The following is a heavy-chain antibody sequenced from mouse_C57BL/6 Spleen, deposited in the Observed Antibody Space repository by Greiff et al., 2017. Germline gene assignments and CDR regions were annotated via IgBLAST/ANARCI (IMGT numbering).Heavy chain of an antibody. Sequence: EVKLVESEGGLVQPGSSMKLSCTASGFTFSDYYMAWVRQVPEKGLEWVANINYDGSSTYYLDSLKSRFIISRDNAKNILYLQMSSLKSEDTATYYCARDSDYGAFYAMDYWGQGTSVTVSS. D-gene: IGHD1-1*01. V-gene: IGHV5-16*01. CDR2: INYDGSST. J-gene: IGHJ4*01. CDR3: ARDSDYGAFYAMDY. CDR1: GFTFSDYY.